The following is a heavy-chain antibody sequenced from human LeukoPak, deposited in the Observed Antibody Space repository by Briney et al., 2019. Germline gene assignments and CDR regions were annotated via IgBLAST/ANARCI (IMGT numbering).Heavy chain of an antibody. Sequence: GGSLPLSCPASGFTFSNYWLHWVRQAPAKGLEGVSRVIRDGSLTNYADSVKGRFTIPRDNAKNTLYLQMSSLRAEDTAVYFCVRDGDDFNFDYWGQGSLVTVSS. V-gene: IGHV3-74*01. CDR2: VIRDGSLT. J-gene: IGHJ4*02. CDR3: VRDGDDFNFDY. D-gene: IGHD5-24*01. CDR1: GFTFSNYW.